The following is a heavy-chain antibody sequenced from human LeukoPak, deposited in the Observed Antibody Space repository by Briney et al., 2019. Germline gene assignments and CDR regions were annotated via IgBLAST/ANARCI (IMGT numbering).Heavy chain of an antibody. CDR3: ARDDTAMVGGFDY. V-gene: IGHV4-59*01. D-gene: IGHD5-18*01. CDR1: GGSISSYY. J-gene: IGHJ4*02. CDR2: IYYSGST. Sequence: SETLSLTCTVSGGSISSYYWSWIRQPPGKGLEWIGYIYYSGSTNYNPSLKSRVTISVDTSKNQFSLKLSSVTAADTAVYCCARDDTAMVGGFDYWGQGTLVTVSS.